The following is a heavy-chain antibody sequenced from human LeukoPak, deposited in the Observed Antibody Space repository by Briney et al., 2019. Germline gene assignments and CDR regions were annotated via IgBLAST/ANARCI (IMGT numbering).Heavy chain of an antibody. J-gene: IGHJ6*02. Sequence: SQTLSLTFAISVDSVSSKSAAWNWIRHSPSRGLEWLGRTYYRSKWNNDYAVSVKSRITINSDTSKNQFSLQLNSVTPEDTAVYYRARGIYGSGVYYYYYGMDVWGHGTTVTVSS. V-gene: IGHV6-1*01. CDR3: ARGIYGSGVYYYYYGMDV. D-gene: IGHD3-10*01. CDR2: TYYRSKWNN. CDR1: VDSVSSKSAA.